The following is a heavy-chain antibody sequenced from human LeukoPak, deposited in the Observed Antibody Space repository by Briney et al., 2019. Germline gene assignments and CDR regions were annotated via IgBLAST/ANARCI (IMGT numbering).Heavy chain of an antibody. Sequence: GGSLRLSCAASGFTFNTYTMNWVRQAPGKGLEWVSYISGSSGIIDYADSVRGRFTISRDNAKNSLYLQMNSLRAEDTAVYYCARGSTYYKSSGQVPFDYWGQGTLVTVSS. V-gene: IGHV3-48*01. J-gene: IGHJ4*02. CDR2: ISGSSGII. D-gene: IGHD3-22*01. CDR1: GFTFNTYT. CDR3: ARGSTYYKSSGQVPFDY.